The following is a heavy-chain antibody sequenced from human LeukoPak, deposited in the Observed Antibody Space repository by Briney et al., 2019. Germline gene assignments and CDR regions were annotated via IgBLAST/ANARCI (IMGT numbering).Heavy chain of an antibody. CDR2: ITQAGRET. V-gene: IGHV3-7*01. J-gene: IGHJ6*02. CDR1: GLAFSSYW. CDR3: ARRRGPDYDFWSGYPPYYYGMDV. Sequence: GGSLRLSCAASGLAFSSYWMSWVRPAPGKGLEWVATITQAGRETYYVDSVKGRFTISRDNAKNSLYLQMNSLRAEDTAVYYCARRRGPDYDFWSGYPPYYYGMDVWGQRTTVTVSS. D-gene: IGHD3-3*01.